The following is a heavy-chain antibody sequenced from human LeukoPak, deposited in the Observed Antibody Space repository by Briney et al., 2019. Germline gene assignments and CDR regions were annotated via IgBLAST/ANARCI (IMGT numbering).Heavy chain of an antibody. CDR2: IYYSGST. CDR1: GGSISSYY. J-gene: IGHJ4*02. V-gene: IGHV4-59*01. Sequence: SETLSLTCTVSGGSISSYYWSWIRQPPGKGLEWIGYIYYSGSTNYNPSLKSRVTISVDTSKNQFSLKLSSVTAADTAVYYCARDRAVRGVKRHFDYWGQGTLVTVSS. CDR3: ARDRAVRGVKRHFDY. D-gene: IGHD3-10*01.